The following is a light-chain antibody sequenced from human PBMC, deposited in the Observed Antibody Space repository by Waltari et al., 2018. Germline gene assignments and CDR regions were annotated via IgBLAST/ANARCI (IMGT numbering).Light chain of an antibody. V-gene: IGKV3-20*01. CDR1: QSIGRY. J-gene: IGKJ1*01. CDR2: GAS. CDR3: QNHERLPAV. Sequence: EIVVTQSPGTLSLSPGESATLSCRASQSIGRYLIWYQQKPGQAPRLLIYGASTRAAGIPDRFSGSGSGTDFSLTISRLEPEDFAVYYCQNHERLPAVFGRGTKVEIK.